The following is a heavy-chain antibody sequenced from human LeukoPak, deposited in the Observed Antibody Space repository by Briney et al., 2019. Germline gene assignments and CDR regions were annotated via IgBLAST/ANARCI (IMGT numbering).Heavy chain of an antibody. J-gene: IGHJ4*02. Sequence: SETLSLTCTVSGGSISSLTYYWGWIRQPPGKGLEWIASIYYSGTTYYSPSLKSRVAISVNRSNSQFSLRLSSVTAADTAVYFCAGYSSGWSSGGGYWGQGTLVTVSS. V-gene: IGHV4-39*01. CDR3: AGYSSGWSSGGGY. CDR2: IYYSGTT. D-gene: IGHD6-19*01. CDR1: GGSISSLTYY.